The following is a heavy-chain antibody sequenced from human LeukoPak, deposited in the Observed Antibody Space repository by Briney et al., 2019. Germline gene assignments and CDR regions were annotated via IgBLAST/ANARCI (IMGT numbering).Heavy chain of an antibody. J-gene: IGHJ5*02. V-gene: IGHV3-74*01. CDR2: INGDGSWT. CDR1: GNYW. CDR3: VRHDWFDP. Sequence: GGSLRLSCAASGNYWMHWVRQAPGKGLVWVSHINGDGSWTTYADSVKGRFTISRDTSKNTLYLQMNSLRAEDTAIYYCVRHDWFDPWGQGTLVTVSS.